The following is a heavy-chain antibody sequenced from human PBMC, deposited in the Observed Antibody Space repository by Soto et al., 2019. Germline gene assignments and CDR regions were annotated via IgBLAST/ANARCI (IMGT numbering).Heavy chain of an antibody. CDR1: GFTFSSYG. J-gene: IGHJ6*02. Sequence: QVQLVESGGGVVQPGRSLRLSCAASGFTFSSYGMHWVRQAPGKGLEWVAVISYDGSNKYYADSVKGRFTISRDNSKNTLYLQMNSLRAEDTAVYYCAKGGTIRRGYGMDVWGQGTMVTVS. CDR2: ISYDGSNK. V-gene: IGHV3-30*18. D-gene: IGHD3-16*01. CDR3: AKGGTIRRGYGMDV.